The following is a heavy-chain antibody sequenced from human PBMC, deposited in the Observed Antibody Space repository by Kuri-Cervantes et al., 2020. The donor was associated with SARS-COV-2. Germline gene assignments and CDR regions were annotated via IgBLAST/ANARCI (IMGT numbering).Heavy chain of an antibody. Sequence: GESLKISCAASRFTFDDYSKQGPSSSGEGSELVSLITSDGHYTFYTDSLKGRLTISRDNAKNTLFLQMNSLRAEDTAVYYCARDVDPYYDYWSGSAGYWGQGTLVTVSS. CDR3: ARDVDPYYDYWSGSAGY. D-gene: IGHD3-3*01. CDR2: ITSDGHYT. V-gene: IGHV3-43*01. CDR1: RFTFDDYS. J-gene: IGHJ4*02.